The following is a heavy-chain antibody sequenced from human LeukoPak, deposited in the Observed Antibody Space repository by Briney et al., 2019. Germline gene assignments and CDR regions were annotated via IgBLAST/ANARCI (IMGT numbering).Heavy chain of an antibody. CDR1: GDSISSSSYY. J-gene: IGHJ5*02. V-gene: IGHV4-39*02. Sequence: PSETLSLTCTVSGDSISSSSYYWGWIRQPPGKGLAWIGSIYYSGSTYYNPSLKSRVTISVDTSRNQFSLQLNSVTPEDTAVYYCARDGPVSYFNLWGQGTLVTVSS. CDR3: ARDGPVSYFNL. CDR2: IYYSGST. D-gene: IGHD3-10*01.